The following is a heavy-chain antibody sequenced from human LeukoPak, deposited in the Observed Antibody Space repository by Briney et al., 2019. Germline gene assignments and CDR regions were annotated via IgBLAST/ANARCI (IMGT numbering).Heavy chain of an antibody. D-gene: IGHD6-19*01. J-gene: IGHJ4*02. V-gene: IGHV4-39*07. Sequence: PSETLSLTCTVSGGSISSSSYYWGWIRQPPGKGLEWIGSIYYSGSTYYNPSLKSRVTISVDTSKNQFSLKLSSVTAADTAVYYCARAYPGYSSGWYDYWGQGTLVTVSP. CDR3: ARAYPGYSSGWYDY. CDR1: GGSISSSSYY. CDR2: IYYSGST.